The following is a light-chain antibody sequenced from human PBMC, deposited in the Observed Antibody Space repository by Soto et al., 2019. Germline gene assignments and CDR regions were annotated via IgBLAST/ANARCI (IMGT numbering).Light chain of an antibody. V-gene: IGLV1-44*01. J-gene: IGLJ2*01. CDR3: AAWDDSLNGVV. CDR1: SSNIGSNT. Sequence: QSVLTQPPSASGTPGQRVTISCSGSSSNIGSNTVNWYQQLPGTAPKLLIYSNNQRPSRVPDRFSCSKSGTSASLAISGLQSEDEADYYCAAWDDSLNGVVFGGGTKLTVL. CDR2: SNN.